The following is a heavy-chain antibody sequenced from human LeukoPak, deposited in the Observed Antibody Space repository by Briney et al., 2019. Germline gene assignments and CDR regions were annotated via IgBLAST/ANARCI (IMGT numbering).Heavy chain of an antibody. V-gene: IGHV3-23*01. CDR3: AKDIMSGWRQYYDD. CDR2: IGGSGGGT. Sequence: GGSLRLSCAASGFTFSRYAMSWVRQAPPQGLDWVSVIGGSGGGTSYADSVKGRFTISRDNSKNTLYLQMNSLRAEDTGVYQCAKDIMSGWRQYYDDWGQGTLVTVSS. D-gene: IGHD6-19*01. CDR1: GFTFSRYA. J-gene: IGHJ4*02.